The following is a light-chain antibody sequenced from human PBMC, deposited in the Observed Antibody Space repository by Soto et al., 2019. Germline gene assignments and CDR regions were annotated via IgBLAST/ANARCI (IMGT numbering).Light chain of an antibody. J-gene: IGKJ4*01. CDR3: QQYNNWPPLT. CDR1: QSVSSN. Sequence: EIVMTQSPATLSVSPGERATLSCRASQSVSSNLAWYQQKPGQAPRLLIYGDSTRATGIPARFSGSGSGTEFTRTISSLQSEDFAVDCCQQYNNWPPLTFGGGTKGEIK. CDR2: GDS. V-gene: IGKV3-15*01.